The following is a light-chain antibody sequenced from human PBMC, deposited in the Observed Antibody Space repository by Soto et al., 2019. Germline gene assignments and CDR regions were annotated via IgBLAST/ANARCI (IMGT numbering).Light chain of an antibody. Sequence: EMVMTQSPATLSVSPGERATLSCRASQSVRSSLAWYQQKPGQAPRLLIYGASTRATGIPARFSGSGSGTDFTLTISSLQSEDFAVYYCQQYHNWWTFGQGTKVDIK. CDR2: GAS. CDR3: QQYHNWWT. V-gene: IGKV3-15*01. CDR1: QSVRSS. J-gene: IGKJ1*01.